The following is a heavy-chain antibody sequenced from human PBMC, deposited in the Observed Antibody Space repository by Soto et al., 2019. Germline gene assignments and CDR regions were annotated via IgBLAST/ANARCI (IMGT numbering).Heavy chain of an antibody. CDR2: INHSGST. CDR1: SGSFSGYY. Sequence: EALSLTCAVYSGSFSGYYWSWIREPPGKGLEGSGEINHSGSTNYNPSLKSRVRISVDTSKNQFSLKLSSVTAADTAVYYCATQGCSGSYPLDYWGQGTLVTVSS. J-gene: IGHJ4*02. CDR3: ATQGCSGSYPLDY. V-gene: IGHV4-34*01. D-gene: IGHD3-10*02.